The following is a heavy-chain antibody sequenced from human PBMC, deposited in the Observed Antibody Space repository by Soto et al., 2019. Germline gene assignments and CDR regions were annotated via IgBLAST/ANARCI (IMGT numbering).Heavy chain of an antibody. CDR1: GFIFSDHW. CDR2: INSDGSDT. Sequence: PGGSLRLSCAASGFIFSDHWMHWVRQVPGKGLVWVARINSDGSDTSYADSVKGRFTISRANARNTLFLQMDSLRAEDTALYYCTRGYSSGPDYWGQGTLVTVSS. CDR3: TRGYSSGPDY. J-gene: IGHJ4*02. D-gene: IGHD6-19*01. V-gene: IGHV3-74*01.